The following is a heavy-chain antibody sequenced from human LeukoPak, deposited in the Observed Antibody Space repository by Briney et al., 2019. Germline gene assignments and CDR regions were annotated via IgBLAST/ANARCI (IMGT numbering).Heavy chain of an antibody. Sequence: GGSLRLSCAASGFTFSHYWMSWVRQAPGKGLEWVANIKQDGSEIYYLDSVKGRFTISRDNAKTSMYLQMNSLRVEDTAVYYCARDRTVTAGIDYWGQGTLVTVSS. CDR1: GFTFSHYW. CDR2: IKQDGSEI. J-gene: IGHJ4*02. V-gene: IGHV3-7*01. CDR3: ARDRTVTAGIDY. D-gene: IGHD2-21*02.